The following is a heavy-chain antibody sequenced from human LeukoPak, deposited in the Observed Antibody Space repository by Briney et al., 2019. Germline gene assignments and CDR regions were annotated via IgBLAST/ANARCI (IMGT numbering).Heavy chain of an antibody. Sequence: ASVKVSCKASGYTFTSYAMRWVRQAPGQRLEWMGWINAGNGNTKYSQKFQGRVTITRDTSASTAYMELSSLRSEDTAVYYCAKSLLLRFFNWFDPWGQGTLVTVSS. CDR3: AKSLLLRFFNWFDP. J-gene: IGHJ5*02. V-gene: IGHV1-3*01. CDR1: GYTFTSYA. D-gene: IGHD3-3*01. CDR2: INAGNGNT.